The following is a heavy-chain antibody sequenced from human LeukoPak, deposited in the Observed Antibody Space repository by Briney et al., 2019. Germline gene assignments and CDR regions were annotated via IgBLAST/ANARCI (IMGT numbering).Heavy chain of an antibody. J-gene: IGHJ6*03. CDR2: IIPIFGTA. V-gene: IGHV1-69*13. CDR3: ARGTVVPAAMGYYYYMDV. CDR1: GYTFTSYG. D-gene: IGHD2-2*01. Sequence: SVKVSCKASGYTFTSYGISWVRQAPGQGLEWMGGIIPIFGTANYAQKFQGRVTITADESTSTAYMELSSLRSEDTAVYYCARGTVVPAAMGYYYYMDVWGKGTTVTVSS.